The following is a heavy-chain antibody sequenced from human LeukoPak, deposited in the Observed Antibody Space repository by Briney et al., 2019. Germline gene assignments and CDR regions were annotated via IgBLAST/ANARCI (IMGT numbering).Heavy chain of an antibody. V-gene: IGHV4-59*08. CDR1: GGSISSYY. J-gene: IGHJ5*02. CDR3: ARRITIFGVAPPGSWFDP. CDR2: NYYSGNT. D-gene: IGHD3-3*01. Sequence: PSETLSLTCTVSGGSISSYYWSWIPQPPGRGLEWVGYNYYSGNTNYNPSLKSRVTISVDTSKNQFSLKLSSVTAADTAVYYCARRITIFGVAPPGSWFDPWGQGTLVTVSS.